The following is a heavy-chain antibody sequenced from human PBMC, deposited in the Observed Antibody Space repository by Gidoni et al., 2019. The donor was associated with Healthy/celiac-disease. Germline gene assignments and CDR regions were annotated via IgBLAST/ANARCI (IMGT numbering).Heavy chain of an antibody. CDR3: ARETGIAVAGPGY. V-gene: IGHV1-8*01. CDR1: GYPFTRYD. D-gene: IGHD6-19*01. J-gene: IGHJ4*02. Sequence: QVQLVQSGAEVKKPGDSVKVSCQASGYPFTRYDINWVRQATGQGLEWMGWMNPNSGNTGYAKKFQGRVTMTRNTSISTAYMELSSLRSEDTAVYYCARETGIAVAGPGYWGQGTLVTVSS. CDR2: MNPNSGNT.